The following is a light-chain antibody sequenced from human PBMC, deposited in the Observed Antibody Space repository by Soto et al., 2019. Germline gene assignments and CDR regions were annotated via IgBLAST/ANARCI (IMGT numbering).Light chain of an antibody. CDR2: EVS. CDR3: SSYTNSSTLVG. V-gene: IGLV2-14*01. J-gene: IGLJ2*01. Sequence: QSALTQPASVSGSPGPSITISCTGTSSDVGGYNFVFWYQHHPGKAPKLIIYEVSNRPSGVSNRFSASKSGNTASLTISGLQAEDEADYYCSSYTNSSTLVGFGGGTKLTVL. CDR1: SSDVGGYNF.